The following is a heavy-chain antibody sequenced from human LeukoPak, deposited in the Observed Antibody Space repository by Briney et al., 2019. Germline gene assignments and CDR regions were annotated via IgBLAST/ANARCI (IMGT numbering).Heavy chain of an antibody. CDR1: GFTFSAYG. D-gene: IGHD6-13*01. V-gene: IGHV3-30*02. CDR3: ARNRAAAGDWLDP. J-gene: IGHJ5*02. CDR2: IRYDGRIK. Sequence: GGSLRISCAASGFTFSAYGVHWVRQAPGKGLEWVAFIRYDGRIKNYADSVKGRFTISRDNSNSTLYLQMNSLTTEDTSLYYCARNRAAAGDWLDPWGQGTLVIVSS.